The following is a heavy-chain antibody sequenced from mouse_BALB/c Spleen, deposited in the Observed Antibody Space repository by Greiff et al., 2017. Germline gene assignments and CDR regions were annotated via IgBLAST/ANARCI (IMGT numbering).Heavy chain of an antibody. J-gene: IGHJ3*01. CDR2: ISYSGST. CDR1: GDSITSGY. Sequence: EVHLVESGPSLVKPSQTLSLTCSVTGDSITSGYWNWIRKFPGNKLEYMGYISYSGSTYYNPSLKSRISITRDTSKNQYYLQLNSVTTEDTATYYCARDGKLGRAWFAYWGQGTLVTVSA. D-gene: IGHD4-1*01. CDR3: ARDGKLGRAWFAY. V-gene: IGHV3-8*02.